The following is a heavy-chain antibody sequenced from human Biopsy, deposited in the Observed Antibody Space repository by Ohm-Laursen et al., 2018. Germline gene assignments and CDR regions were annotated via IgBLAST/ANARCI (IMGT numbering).Heavy chain of an antibody. CDR3: AKDLGRGLLVRASIFEY. Sequence: SLRLSCSASGFTFSNYEMNWVRQAPGKGLEWVSYISSSNTIYYADSVKGRFTISRGNAKNSLYLQMNSLRVEDTAVYYCAKDLGRGLLVRASIFEYWGQGTLVTVSS. D-gene: IGHD7-27*01. CDR2: ISSSNTI. V-gene: IGHV3-48*03. CDR1: GFTFSNYE. J-gene: IGHJ4*02.